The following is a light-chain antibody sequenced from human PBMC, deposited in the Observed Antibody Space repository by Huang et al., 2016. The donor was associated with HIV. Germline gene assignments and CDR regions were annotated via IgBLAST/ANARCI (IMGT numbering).Light chain of an antibody. J-gene: IGKJ1*01. V-gene: IGKV2-28*01. CDR3: MQGLQSWT. CDR2: LES. Sequence: DIVMVQSPVSLSVTPGEAASITCRYSQSLLHSNGHNYLDWYRQKPGQSPQLLIYLESTRAAGVPDRFGGSGSGTDFTLKINRVEADDVGVYYCMQGLQSWTFGQGTKVEI. CDR1: QSLLHSNGHNY.